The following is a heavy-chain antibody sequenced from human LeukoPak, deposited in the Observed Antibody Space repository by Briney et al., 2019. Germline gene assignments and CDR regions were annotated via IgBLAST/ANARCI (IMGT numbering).Heavy chain of an antibody. J-gene: IGHJ4*02. V-gene: IGHV4-39*07. CDR1: GGSFSSCSYY. D-gene: IGHD2-15*01. CDR2: IYYSGST. CDR3: GGALEGCSGGSCYSYFVY. Sequence: PSESLSLTCTVSGGSFSSCSYYWGWLRQPPGMGRVGIVSIYYSGSTYYNPYHKSRVTICVDTSKNQLSQRLSSVAAADTAVYYCGGALEGCSGGSCYSYFVYWRQRTLLSVPS.